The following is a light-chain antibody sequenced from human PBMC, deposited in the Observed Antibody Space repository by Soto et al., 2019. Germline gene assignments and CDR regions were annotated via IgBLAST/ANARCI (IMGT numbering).Light chain of an antibody. J-gene: IGLJ1*01. CDR3: ISYTGSSTSYV. V-gene: IGLV2-14*01. CDR1: SSDVGSYDH. CDR2: AVS. Sequence: QSVLTQPAYVSGSPGQSITISCSGTSSDVGSYDHVAWYQQFPGKTPKLMIYAVSNRPSGVSNRFSGSKSGNTASLTISGLQAEDEADYYCISYTGSSTSYVFGTGTQLTVL.